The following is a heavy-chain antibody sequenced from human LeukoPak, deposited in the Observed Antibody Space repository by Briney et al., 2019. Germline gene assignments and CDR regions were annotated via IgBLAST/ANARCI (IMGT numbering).Heavy chain of an antibody. Sequence: GASVKVSCKASGYSFNNYGIVWVRQAPGQGLEWVGWISAYNGGTKYAQKLQGRVSMTTDISTNTAFMELGSLRSDDTAVYFCARGFDSTGPDLDYWGQGTLVTVSS. CDR3: ARGFDSTGPDLDY. V-gene: IGHV1-18*01. CDR1: GYSFNNYG. CDR2: ISAYNGGT. J-gene: IGHJ4*02. D-gene: IGHD3-22*01.